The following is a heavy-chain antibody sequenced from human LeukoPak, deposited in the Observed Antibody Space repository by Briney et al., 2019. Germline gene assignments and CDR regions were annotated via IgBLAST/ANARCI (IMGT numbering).Heavy chain of an antibody. CDR1: GGTFSSYA. CDR2: INPSGGST. Sequence: ASVKVSCKASGGTFSSYAISWVRQAPGQGLEWMGIINPSGGSTSYAQKFQGRVTMTRDTSTSTVYMELSSLRSEDTAVYYCARVRGDIEMATMEFDYWGQGTLVTVSS. CDR3: ARVRGDIEMATMEFDY. V-gene: IGHV1-46*01. D-gene: IGHD5-24*01. J-gene: IGHJ4*02.